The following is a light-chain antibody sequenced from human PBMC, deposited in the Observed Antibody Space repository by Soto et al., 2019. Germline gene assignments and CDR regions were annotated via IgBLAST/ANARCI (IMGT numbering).Light chain of an antibody. J-gene: IGKJ1*01. V-gene: IGKV1-27*01. CDR2: SAS. CDR3: QKYDRAPRT. CDR1: QGINNY. Sequence: DIQMTQSPSSLSASVGDSVTITCRASQGINNYLAWYQQNPGKVPVLLIYSASTLKSGVPSRFSGRGAGTDFTLTISSLQPKDFATYYCQKYDRAPRTFGQGTKVDIK.